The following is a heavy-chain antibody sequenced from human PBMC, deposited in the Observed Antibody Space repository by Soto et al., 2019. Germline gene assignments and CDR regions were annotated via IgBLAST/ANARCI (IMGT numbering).Heavy chain of an antibody. Sequence: SQTLSLTCAISGDSVSSNTAAWNWIRQSPSRGLEWLGRTYYRSKWYNDYAVSVKSRITINPDTSKNQFSLKLSSVTAADTAVYYCARSREYISWFDPWGQGTLVTVSS. CDR1: GDSVSSNTAA. J-gene: IGHJ5*02. D-gene: IGHD5-12*01. V-gene: IGHV6-1*01. CDR3: ARSREYISWFDP. CDR2: TYYRSKWYN.